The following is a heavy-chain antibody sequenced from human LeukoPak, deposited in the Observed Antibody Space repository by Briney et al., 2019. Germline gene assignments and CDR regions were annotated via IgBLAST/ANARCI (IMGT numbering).Heavy chain of an antibody. D-gene: IGHD2-15*01. CDR2: TRNKANSYTT. CDR3: ARVGPPGYCSGGSCTYYYYYYYMDV. V-gene: IGHV3-72*01. J-gene: IGHJ6*03. Sequence: GGSLRLSCAASGFTFSDHYMDWVRQAPGKGLEWVGRTRNKANSYTTEYAASVKGRFTISGDDSKNSLYLQMNSLKTEDTAVYYCARVGPPGYCSGGSCTYYYYYYYMDVWGKGTTVTVSS. CDR1: GFTFSDHY.